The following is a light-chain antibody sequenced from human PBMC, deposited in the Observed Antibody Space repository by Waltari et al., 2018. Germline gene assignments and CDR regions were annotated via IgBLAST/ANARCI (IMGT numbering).Light chain of an antibody. CDR1: QSVSRNY. V-gene: IGKV3-20*01. CDR3: QQYDGEVLT. CDR2: GAS. J-gene: IGKJ4*01. Sequence: DIVLTQSPGTLSLSPGERSTLSCRASQSVSRNYLNWYQQKGGQAHRLLIHGASIRATGIPDRFSGSGSGTDFTLTISRLEPEDFAVYYCQQYDGEVLTFGGGTKVEI.